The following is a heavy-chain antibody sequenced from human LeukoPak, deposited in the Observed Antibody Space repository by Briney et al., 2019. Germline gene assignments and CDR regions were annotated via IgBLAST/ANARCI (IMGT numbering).Heavy chain of an antibody. Sequence: QSGGSLRLSCAASGLTFTKAWMTWVRQAPGEGLEWVGRIKSNTDGGTTDYAAPVKGRFTISRDDSKNTLYLQMNSLKTEDTAVYYCTTNPYDRSGYHIWGQGTMVTVSS. J-gene: IGHJ3*02. V-gene: IGHV3-15*01. CDR3: TTNPYDRSGYHI. D-gene: IGHD3-22*01. CDR2: IKSNTDGGTT. CDR1: GLTFTKAW.